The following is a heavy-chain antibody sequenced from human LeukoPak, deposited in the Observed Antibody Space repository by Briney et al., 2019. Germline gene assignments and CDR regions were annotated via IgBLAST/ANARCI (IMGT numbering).Heavy chain of an antibody. V-gene: IGHV1-2*02. Sequence: ASVKDSCKASGYTFTGHYLHWVRQAPGQGLQWMGWLNPNTGDTLYIQKFQGRVTMTGDTSISTAYMELSRLMSDDTAVYYCARIGLKTTGYYRLDYSGQGTLVTVSS. CDR1: GYTFTGHY. CDR3: ARIGLKTTGYYRLDY. J-gene: IGHJ4*02. D-gene: IGHD3-9*01. CDR2: LNPNTGDT.